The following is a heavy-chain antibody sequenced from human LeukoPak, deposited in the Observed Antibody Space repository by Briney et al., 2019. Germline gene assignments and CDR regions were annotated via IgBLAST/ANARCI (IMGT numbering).Heavy chain of an antibody. CDR2: IYSSGST. V-gene: IGHV4-59*08. Sequence: SETLSLTCNVSGGSIRGYYWSWIRQPPGKGLEWIGYIYSSGSTNYNPSLKSRVTMSVDTSKNQFSLRLRSVTAADTAVYYCARHVAAAGPYPYAFEIWGQGTVVTVSS. D-gene: IGHD6-13*01. CDR1: GGSIRGYY. CDR3: ARHVAAAGPYPYAFEI. J-gene: IGHJ3*02.